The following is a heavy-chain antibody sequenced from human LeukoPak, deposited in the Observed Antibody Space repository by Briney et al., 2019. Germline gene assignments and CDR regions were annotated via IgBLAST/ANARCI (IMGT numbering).Heavy chain of an antibody. V-gene: IGHV1-2*02. CDR2: INPNSGGT. J-gene: IGHJ5*02. CDR3: VRAITYYGSGSYYNCWFDP. D-gene: IGHD3-10*01. CDR1: GYTFTGYY. Sequence: ASVKVSCKASGYTFTGYYMHWVRQAPGQGLEWMGWINPNSGGTNYAQKFQGRVTMTRDTSISTAYMELSRLRSDDTAVYYCVRAITYYGSGSYYNCWFDPWGQGTLVTVSS.